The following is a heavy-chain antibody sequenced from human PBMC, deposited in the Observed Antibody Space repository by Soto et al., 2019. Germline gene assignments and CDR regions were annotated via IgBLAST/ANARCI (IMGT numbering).Heavy chain of an antibody. Sequence: SETLSLTCTVSGGSISSGGYYWTWIRQPPGKGLEWIGYNFHSGITNYNPSLKSRVTISADTSKNQFSLKMNSVTAADTAVYYCARGWDANSWGQGTLVTVSS. V-gene: IGHV4-61*08. CDR3: ARGWDANS. J-gene: IGHJ4*02. CDR1: GGSISSGGYY. CDR2: NFHSGIT. D-gene: IGHD3-22*01.